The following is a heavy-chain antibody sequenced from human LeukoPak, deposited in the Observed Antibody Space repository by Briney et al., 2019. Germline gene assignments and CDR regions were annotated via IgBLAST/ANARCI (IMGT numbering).Heavy chain of an antibody. J-gene: IGHJ4*02. Sequence: SETLSLTCTVSGGSISSSSYYWGWIRQPPGKGLEWIGEINHSGSTNYNPSLKSRVTISVDTSKNQFSLKLSSVTAADAAVYYCARRARGAKIFDYWGQGTLVTVSS. CDR2: INHSGST. V-gene: IGHV4-39*07. D-gene: IGHD3-10*01. CDR1: GGSISSSSYY. CDR3: ARRARGAKIFDY.